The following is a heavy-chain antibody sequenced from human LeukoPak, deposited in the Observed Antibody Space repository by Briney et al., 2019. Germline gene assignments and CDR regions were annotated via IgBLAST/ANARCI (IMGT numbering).Heavy chain of an antibody. CDR2: ISGSGGST. D-gene: IGHD7-27*01. CDR3: AWGSDYYYGMDV. CDR1: GFTFSSYA. J-gene: IGHJ6*02. V-gene: IGHV3-23*01. Sequence: SGGSLRLSCAASGFTFSSYAMSWVRQAPGKGLEWVSAISGSGGSTYYADSVKGRFTISRDNSKNTLYLQMNSLRDEDTAVYYCAWGSDYYYGMDVWGQGTTVTVSS.